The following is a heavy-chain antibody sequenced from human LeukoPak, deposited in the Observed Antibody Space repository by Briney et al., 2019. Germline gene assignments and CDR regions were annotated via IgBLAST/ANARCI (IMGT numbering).Heavy chain of an antibody. D-gene: IGHD6-13*01. Sequence: PGGSLRLSCAASGFTFSSYSMSWVRQAPGKGLEWVSCISSSSSYIFYADSVKGRFTISRDNAKNSLYLQMNSLRAEDTAVYYCAREQGRIIAAAGTGEAFDIWGQGTMVTVSS. CDR2: ISSSSSYI. CDR3: AREQGRIIAAAGTGEAFDI. J-gene: IGHJ3*02. CDR1: GFTFSSYS. V-gene: IGHV3-21*04.